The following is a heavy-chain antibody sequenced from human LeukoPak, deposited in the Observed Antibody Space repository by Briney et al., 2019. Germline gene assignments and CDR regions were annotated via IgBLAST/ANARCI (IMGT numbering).Heavy chain of an antibody. CDR3: TRVEIQLWLTDY. CDR2: IRSKAYGGTT. Sequence: WIRQPPGKGLEWVGFIRSKAYGGTTEYAASVKGRFTISRDDSKSIAYLQMNSLKTEDTAVYYCTRVEIQLWLTDYWGQGTLVTVSS. J-gene: IGHJ4*02. V-gene: IGHV3-49*02. D-gene: IGHD5-18*01.